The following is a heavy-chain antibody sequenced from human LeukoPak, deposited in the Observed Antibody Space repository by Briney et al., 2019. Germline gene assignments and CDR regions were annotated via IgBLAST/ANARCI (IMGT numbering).Heavy chain of an antibody. CDR1: GLTFSGYA. Sequence: GGSLRLSCAASGLTFSGYAMSWVRQVPGKGLEWLAVISHDGNNKYYADSVKGRFTVSRDNSKNTLYLQVNDLRVEDTAVYYCARGDSVQLWLNMGDYWGQGALVTVSS. V-gene: IGHV3-30*03. J-gene: IGHJ4*02. CDR2: ISHDGNNK. CDR3: ARGDSVQLWLNMGDY. D-gene: IGHD5-18*01.